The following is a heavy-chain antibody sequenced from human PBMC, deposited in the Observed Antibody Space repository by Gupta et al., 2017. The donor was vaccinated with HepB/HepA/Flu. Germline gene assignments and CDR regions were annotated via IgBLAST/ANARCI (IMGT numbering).Heavy chain of an antibody. D-gene: IGHD1-20*01. V-gene: IGHV3-23*01. CDR3: VGYKWKDRGMEV. J-gene: IGHJ6*01. CDR2: VSGRGADT. CDR1: GFIFSNYA. Sequence: EVQLLESGGGLLQPGESLRLSCTASGFIFSNYAMTWVRQAPGKGLEWVSAVSGRGADTYYVESVKGRFTMFRDNSENTLYLQMDSLRADDTAVDDCVGYKWKDRGMEVWGPGTTVTVSS.